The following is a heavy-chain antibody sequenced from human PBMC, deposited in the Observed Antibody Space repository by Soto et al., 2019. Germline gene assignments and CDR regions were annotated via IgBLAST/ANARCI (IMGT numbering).Heavy chain of an antibody. Sequence: GGSLRLSCAASGFTFSSYGMHWVRQAPGKGLEWVAVIWYDGSNKYYADFVKVRFTISRYNSKNTLYLQMISLRAEDTAVYYCARENLSGLDYWGQGTLVTVSS. D-gene: IGHD7-27*01. CDR2: IWYDGSNK. CDR3: ARENLSGLDY. J-gene: IGHJ4*02. CDR1: GFTFSSYG. V-gene: IGHV3-33*01.